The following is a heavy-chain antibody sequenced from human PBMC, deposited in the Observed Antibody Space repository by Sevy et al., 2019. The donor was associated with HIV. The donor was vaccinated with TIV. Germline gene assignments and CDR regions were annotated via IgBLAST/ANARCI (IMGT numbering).Heavy chain of an antibody. CDR2: IIPIFGTA. J-gene: IGHJ4*02. Sequence: ASVKVSCKASGGTFSSYAISWVRQAPGQGLEWMGGIIPIFGTANYAQTFQGRVTITADESTSTAYMELSSLRSEDTAVYYCARDPRIAVACNYFDYWGQGTLVTVSS. D-gene: IGHD6-19*01. CDR3: ARDPRIAVACNYFDY. V-gene: IGHV1-69*13. CDR1: GGTFSSYA.